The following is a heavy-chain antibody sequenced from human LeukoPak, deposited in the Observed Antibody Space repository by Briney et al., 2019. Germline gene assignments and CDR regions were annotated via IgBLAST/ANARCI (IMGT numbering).Heavy chain of an antibody. CDR2: IYYSGST. V-gene: IGHV4-39*01. D-gene: IGHD2-2*01. CDR1: GGSISSSSYY. J-gene: IGHJ4*02. Sequence: SETLSLTCTVSGGSISSSSYYWGWIRQPPGKGLEWIGSIYYSGSTYYNPSLESRLTISVDTSKNQFSLKRSSVPAADTAVYYCARGSPYQHWGQGTLVTVSS. CDR3: ARGSPYQH.